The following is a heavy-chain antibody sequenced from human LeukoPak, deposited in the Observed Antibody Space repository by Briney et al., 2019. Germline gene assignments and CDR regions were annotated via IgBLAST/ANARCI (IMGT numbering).Heavy chain of an antibody. CDR3: AKHAVPGS. Sequence: PGGSLRLSCAASGFTFSSYSMSWVRQSPGKGLEWVSGIRDSGVSTYYADSVKGRFTISRDNSKSTLYLQMYSLRAEDTALYYCAKHAVPGSWGQGTLVTVSS. CDR1: GFTFSSYS. J-gene: IGHJ5*02. V-gene: IGHV3-23*01. D-gene: IGHD6-19*01. CDR2: IRDSGVST.